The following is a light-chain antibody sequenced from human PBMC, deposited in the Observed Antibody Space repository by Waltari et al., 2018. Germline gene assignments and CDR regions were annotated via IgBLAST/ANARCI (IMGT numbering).Light chain of an antibody. V-gene: IGLV2-8*01. Sequence: QSALTQPPSASGSPGQSVTISCPGTSSDVGGYNYVSWYQQHPGKAPKLMIYEVSTRPSGVPDRFSGSKSGNTASLTVSGLQAEDEADYYCSSYAGSNAYVFGTGTKVTVL. CDR1: SSDVGGYNY. CDR3: SSYAGSNAYV. CDR2: EVS. J-gene: IGLJ1*01.